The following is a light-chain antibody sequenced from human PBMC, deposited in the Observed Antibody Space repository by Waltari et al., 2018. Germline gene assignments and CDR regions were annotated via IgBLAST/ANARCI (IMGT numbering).Light chain of an antibody. V-gene: IGKV3-11*01. CDR2: DAS. J-gene: IGKJ5*01. Sequence: DIVLTQSPATLSLSPGERATLSCRASQSVGTYLSWYQQKPGQAARLLIEDASNRATGIPARFSGSGSGTDFTLTISSLEPEDFAVYYCQQRSNWPPITFGQGTRLELK. CDR1: QSVGTY. CDR3: QQRSNWPPIT.